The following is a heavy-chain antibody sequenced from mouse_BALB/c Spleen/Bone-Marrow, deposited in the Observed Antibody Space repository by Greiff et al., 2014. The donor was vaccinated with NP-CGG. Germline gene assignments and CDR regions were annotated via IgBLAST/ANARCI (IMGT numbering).Heavy chain of an antibody. V-gene: IGHV5-9*03. Sequence: EVMLVESGGGLVKPGGSLKLSCAASGFTFSSYTMSWVRQTPEKRLEWVATISSGGGNTYYPDSVKGRFTISRDNAKNNLYLQMSSLRSEDTALYYCARYGSGIFAYWGQGTLVTVSA. CDR2: ISSGGGNT. J-gene: IGHJ3*01. CDR1: GFTFSSYT. CDR3: ARYGSGIFAY. D-gene: IGHD3-1*01.